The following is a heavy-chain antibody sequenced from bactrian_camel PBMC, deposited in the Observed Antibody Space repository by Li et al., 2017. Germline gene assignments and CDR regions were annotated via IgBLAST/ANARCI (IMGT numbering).Heavy chain of an antibody. J-gene: IGHJ4*01. CDR2: IYTGSGNT. Sequence: HVQLVESGGGSVQAGGSLRLSCAASGYTYNRNCMAWFRQAPGKEREGVARIYTGSGNTYYADSVKGRFTISRDSAKNAVNLEMYGLEPGDTAMYYCAAHSGTLCSDWTRYRTWGQGTQVTVS. V-gene: IGHV3S1*01. CDR1: GYTYNRNC. D-gene: IGHD7*01. CDR3: AAHSGTLCSDWTRYRT.